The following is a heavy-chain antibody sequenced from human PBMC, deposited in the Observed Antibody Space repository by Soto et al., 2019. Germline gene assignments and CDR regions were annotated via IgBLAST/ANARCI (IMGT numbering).Heavy chain of an antibody. D-gene: IGHD2-15*01. CDR2: TYYRSKWYN. CDR3: ARRGGYCSGGSCYPRDYYYGMDV. V-gene: IGHV6-1*01. CDR1: GDSVSSNSAS. Sequence: SQTLSLTCAISGDSVSSNSASWNWIRQSPSRGLEWLGRTYYRSKWYNDYAVSVKSRITINPDTSKNQFSLQLNSVTPEDTVVYFCARRGGYCSGGSCYPRDYYYGMDVWGQGTTVTVSS. J-gene: IGHJ6*02.